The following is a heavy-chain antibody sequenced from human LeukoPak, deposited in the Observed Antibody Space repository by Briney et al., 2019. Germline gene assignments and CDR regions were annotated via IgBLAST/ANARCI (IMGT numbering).Heavy chain of an antibody. Sequence: QPGGSLRLSCAASGFTFTSHAMTWVRQAPGKGLEYISSISYSGRSTYYADSVRGRFTISRDNSENTVYLQMNSLRAEDTALYYCAKDKAAWGSGEYFDYWGQGTLVTVSS. J-gene: IGHJ4*02. CDR3: AKDKAAWGSGEYFDY. CDR2: ISYSGRST. CDR1: GFTFTSHA. D-gene: IGHD7-27*01. V-gene: IGHV3-23*01.